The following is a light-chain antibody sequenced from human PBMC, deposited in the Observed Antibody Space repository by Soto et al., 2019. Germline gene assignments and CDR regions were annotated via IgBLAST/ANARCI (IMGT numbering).Light chain of an antibody. Sequence: EVLLTQSPATLSLSPGERDTLSCRAGQSVSSYLAWYQQKPGQAPRLLIYDASNRATDIPARFSGSGSGTDFTLTISSLEPDDFAVYFCQYGGAFGPGTKVDIK. J-gene: IGKJ3*01. CDR1: QSVSSY. CDR2: DAS. CDR3: QYGGA. V-gene: IGKV3-11*01.